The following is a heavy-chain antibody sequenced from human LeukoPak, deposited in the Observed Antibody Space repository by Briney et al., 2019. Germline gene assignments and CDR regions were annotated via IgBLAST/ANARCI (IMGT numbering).Heavy chain of an antibody. D-gene: IGHD1-26*01. J-gene: IGHJ4*02. CDR1: GFTFSLYA. Sequence: GGSLRLSCAASGFTFSLYAMGWVRQAPGKGLEWVSGITGSGGTTYYADSVKGRFTLSRDNSKNTLYLQMNSLGAEDTAVYYCAKHRSGKFIYFDSWGQGALVTVPS. CDR2: ITGSGGTT. V-gene: IGHV3-23*01. CDR3: AKHRSGKFIYFDS.